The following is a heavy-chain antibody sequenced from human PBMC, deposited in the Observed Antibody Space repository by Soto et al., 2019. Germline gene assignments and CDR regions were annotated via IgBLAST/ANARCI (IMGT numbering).Heavy chain of an antibody. CDR3: ARTPGY. CDR2: IYYSGST. V-gene: IGHV4-31*03. CDR1: GCSISRGGYY. J-gene: IGHJ4*02. Sequence: TLSLTCTFSGCSISRGGYYWSWIRQHPGKGLEWIGCIYYSGSTYYNPSLKSRVTISVDTSKNQFSLKLSSVTAADTAVYYCARTPGYWGQGTLVTVSS.